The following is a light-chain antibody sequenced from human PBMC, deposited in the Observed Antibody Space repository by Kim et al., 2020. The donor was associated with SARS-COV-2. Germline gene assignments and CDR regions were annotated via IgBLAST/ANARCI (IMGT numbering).Light chain of an antibody. CDR3: QHYSSSSWT. V-gene: IGKV1-5*03. J-gene: IGKJ1*01. Sequence: DIQMTQSPSTLSASVGDRVTITCRASQNIYTWLAWYQQKPGKAPKLLIYKASSLESGVPSRFSGSGSGTEFTLTISSLQPDDFAAYYCQHYSSSSWTFGQGTKVDIK. CDR1: QNIYTW. CDR2: KAS.